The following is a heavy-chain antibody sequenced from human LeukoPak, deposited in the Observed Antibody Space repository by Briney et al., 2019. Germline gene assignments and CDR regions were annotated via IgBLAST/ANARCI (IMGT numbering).Heavy chain of an antibody. CDR1: GGSISSGDYY. CDR2: IYYSGST. V-gene: IGHV4-30-4*08. D-gene: IGHD2-21*02. Sequence: TTSQTLSLTCTVSGGSISSGDYYWNWIRQPPGKGLEWIGYIYYSGSTYYNPSLRSRVTISVDTSNNHFSPKLSSVTAADTAVYYCARDGGGLLFDPWGQGTLVTVSS. CDR3: ARDGGGLLFDP. J-gene: IGHJ5*02.